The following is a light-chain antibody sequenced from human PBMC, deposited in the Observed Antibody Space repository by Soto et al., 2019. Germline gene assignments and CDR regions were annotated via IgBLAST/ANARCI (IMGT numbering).Light chain of an antibody. CDR1: QSVSSY. CDR3: QHRSNWPLT. V-gene: IGKV3-11*01. J-gene: IGKJ4*01. Sequence: EIVLTQSPATLSLSPGERATLSCRASQSVSSYLTWYQQKPGQAPRLLIYDASNRATGIPARFSGSGSGTDFTLTISSLEPEDFAVYYCQHRSNWPLTFGGGTKVEIK. CDR2: DAS.